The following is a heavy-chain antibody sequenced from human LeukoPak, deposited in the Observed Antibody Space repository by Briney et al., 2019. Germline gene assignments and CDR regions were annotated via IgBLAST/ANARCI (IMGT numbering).Heavy chain of an antibody. CDR3: ARQTGSGLFILP. CDR1: GGSINSSSYY. CDR2: IFYSGNT. Sequence: SETLSLTCTVSGGSINSSSYYWGWIRQPPGTGLEWIGSIFYSGNTYDNPSLKSRVTISVDTSKNQFSLRLTSVTAADTAVYYCARQTGSGLFILPGGQGTLVTVSS. V-gene: IGHV4-39*01. J-gene: IGHJ4*02. D-gene: IGHD3/OR15-3a*01.